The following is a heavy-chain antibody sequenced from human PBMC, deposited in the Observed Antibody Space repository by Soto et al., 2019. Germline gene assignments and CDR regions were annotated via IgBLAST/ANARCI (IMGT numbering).Heavy chain of an antibody. V-gene: IGHV2-70*11. D-gene: IGHD1-26*01. CDR3: ARIRDDSGPPDGYYYYGMDV. J-gene: IGHJ6*02. CDR2: IDWDDDK. Sequence: SGPTLVNPTQTLTLTCTFSGFSLSTSGMCVSWIRQPPGKALEWLARIDWDDDKYYSTSLKTRLTISKDTSKNQVVLTMTNMDPVDTATYYCARIRDDSGPPDGYYYYGMDVWGQGTTVTVSS. CDR1: GFSLSTSGMC.